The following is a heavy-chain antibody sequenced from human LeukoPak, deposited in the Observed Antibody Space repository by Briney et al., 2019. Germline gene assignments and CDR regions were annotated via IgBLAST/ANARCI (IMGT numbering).Heavy chain of an antibody. D-gene: IGHD5-12*01. Sequence: GGSLRLSCAASGFTFSSYAMSWVRQAPGKGLEWVSVISSSGGSTYKADSVRGRFTISRDNSKNTLYLQMNSLRAEDTAVYFCARDDSDIVATMKAFDYWGQGTLVTVSS. CDR3: ARDDSDIVATMKAFDY. J-gene: IGHJ4*02. CDR2: ISSSGGST. CDR1: GFTFSSYA. V-gene: IGHV3-23*01.